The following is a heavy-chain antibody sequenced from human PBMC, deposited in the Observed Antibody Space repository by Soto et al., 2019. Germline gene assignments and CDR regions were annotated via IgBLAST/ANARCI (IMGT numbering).Heavy chain of an antibody. CDR3: ARDVGSTYDILTGSLDY. Sequence: QVQLVQSGAEVKKPGASVKVSCKASGYTFTSYYMHWVRQAPGQGLEWMGIINPSGGSTSYAQKCQGRVTMTRDTSTSTVYMELSSLRSEDTAVYYCARDVGSTYDILTGSLDYWGQGTLVTVSS. V-gene: IGHV1-46*03. D-gene: IGHD3-9*01. CDR2: INPSGGST. CDR1: GYTFTSYY. J-gene: IGHJ4*02.